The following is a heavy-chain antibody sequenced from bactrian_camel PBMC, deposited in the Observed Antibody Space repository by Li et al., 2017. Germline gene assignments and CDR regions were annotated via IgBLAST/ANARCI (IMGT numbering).Heavy chain of an antibody. J-gene: IGHJ4*01. D-gene: IGHD2*01. CDR2: IDNDGPA. CDR1: GFTVNSYF. Sequence: VQLVESGGGLVQPGGSLRLSCVASGFTVNSYFISWFRQAPGQEREGIAAIDNDGPANYADSVKGRFTISRDNAKNTVYLQMNSLKSEDTAVYHCVRDLFGVFSGNCHWGQGTQVTVS. CDR3: VRDLFGVFSGNCH. V-gene: IGHV3S67*01.